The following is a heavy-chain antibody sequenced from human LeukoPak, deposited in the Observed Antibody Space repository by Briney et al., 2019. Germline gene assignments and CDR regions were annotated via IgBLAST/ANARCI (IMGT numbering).Heavy chain of an antibody. CDR1: GGTFSSYA. D-gene: IGHD3-10*01. CDR2: TIPIFGTA. J-gene: IGHJ5*02. Sequence: ASVKVSCKASGGTFSSYAISWVRQAPGQGLDWMGRTIPIFGTANYAQKFQGRVTITTDESTRSAYMELSSLRSEDKSVYYSARDRYYGSGSYGSFNEHVSDPWVQGTLFTVSS. V-gene: IGHV1-69*05. CDR3: ARDRYYGSGSYGSFNEHVSDP.